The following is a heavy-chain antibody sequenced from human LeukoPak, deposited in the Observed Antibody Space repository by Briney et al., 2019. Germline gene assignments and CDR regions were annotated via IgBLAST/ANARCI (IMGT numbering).Heavy chain of an antibody. V-gene: IGHV3-30-3*01. CDR2: ISYDGSNK. D-gene: IGHD2-15*01. CDR3: ARVQFSWVVAASGMDV. CDR1: GFTFSSYA. Sequence: PGGSLRLSCAASGFTFSSYAMHWVRQAPGKGREGVAVISYDGSNKYYADSVKGRFTISRDNSKNTLYLQMNSLRAEDTAVHYCARVQFSWVVAASGMDVWGQGTTVTVSS. J-gene: IGHJ6*02.